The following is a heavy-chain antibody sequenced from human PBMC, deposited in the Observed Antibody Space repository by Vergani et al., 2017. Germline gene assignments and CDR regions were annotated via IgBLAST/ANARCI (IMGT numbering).Heavy chain of an antibody. CDR1: GFTFSSYA. D-gene: IGHD2-21*02. Sequence: EVQLLESGGGLVQPGGSLRLSCAASGFTFSSYAMSWVRQAPGKGLEWVSAISGSGGSTYYADSVKGRFTSSRDNSKNTLYLQMNSLRAEDTALYYCAKDPAPHHIVVVTAIDYWGQGTLVTVSS. CDR3: AKDPAPHHIVVVTAIDY. CDR2: ISGSGGST. J-gene: IGHJ4*02. V-gene: IGHV3-23*01.